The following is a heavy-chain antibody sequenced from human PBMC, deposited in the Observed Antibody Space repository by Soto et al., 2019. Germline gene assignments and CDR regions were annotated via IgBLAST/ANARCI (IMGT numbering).Heavy chain of an antibody. J-gene: IGHJ4*02. CDR1: GFTFSSYW. CDR2: IKQDGSEK. D-gene: IGHD3-3*01. CDR3: ARDRRITIFGVVNYFDY. V-gene: IGHV3-7*01. Sequence: EVQLVESGGGLVQPGGSLRLSCAASGFTFSSYWMSWVRQAPGKGLEWVANIKQDGSEKYYVDSVKGRFTISRDNAKNSLYLQMNSLRAADTAVYYCARDRRITIFGVVNYFDYWGQGTLVTVSS.